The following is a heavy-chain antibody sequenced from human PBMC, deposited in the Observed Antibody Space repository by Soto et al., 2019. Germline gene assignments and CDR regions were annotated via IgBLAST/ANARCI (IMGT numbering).Heavy chain of an antibody. D-gene: IGHD3-10*01. CDR1: GYTFTSYG. V-gene: IGHV1-18*01. CDR2: ISAYNGNT. CDR3: ARDLNTMVRVPFDP. J-gene: IGHJ5*02. Sequence: ASVKVSCKASGYTFTSYGISWMRQAPGQGLEWMGWISAYNGNTNYAQKLQGRVTMTTDTSTSTAYMELRSPRSDDTAVYYCARDLNTMVRVPFDPWGQGTLVTVSS.